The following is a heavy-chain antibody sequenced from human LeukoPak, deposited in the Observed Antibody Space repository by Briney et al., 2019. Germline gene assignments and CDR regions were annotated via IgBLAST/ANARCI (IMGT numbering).Heavy chain of an antibody. D-gene: IGHD3-22*01. CDR1: GFTFSSYS. CDR2: ISSSSSYI. Sequence: PGGSLRLSCAASGFTFSSYSMNWVRQASGKGLEWVSSISSSSSYIYYADSVKGRFTISRDNAKNSLYLQMNSLRAEDTAVYYCARGPRRDSSGYFLNYWGQGTLVTVSS. V-gene: IGHV3-21*01. CDR3: ARGPRRDSSGYFLNY. J-gene: IGHJ4*02.